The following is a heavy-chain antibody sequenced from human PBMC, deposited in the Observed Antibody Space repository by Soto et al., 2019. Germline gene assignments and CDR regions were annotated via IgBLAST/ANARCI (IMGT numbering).Heavy chain of an antibody. D-gene: IGHD4-4*01. Sequence: EVQLLESGGGLVQPGGSLRLSCAASGFTYNKYAMNWVRQAPGKGLEWVSSITGSGYTTHYIDSVKGRFTISRDNSKNTLYLQMNSLRAEDTAVYYCGKDFDDYIAPGLIDFWGQGTLVTVSS. CDR3: GKDFDDYIAPGLIDF. V-gene: IGHV3-23*01. J-gene: IGHJ4*02. CDR1: GFTYNKYA. CDR2: ITGSGYTT.